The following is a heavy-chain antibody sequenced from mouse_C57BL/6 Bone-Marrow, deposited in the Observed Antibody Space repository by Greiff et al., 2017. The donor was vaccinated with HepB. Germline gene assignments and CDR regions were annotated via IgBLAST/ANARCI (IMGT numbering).Heavy chain of an antibody. D-gene: IGHD2-3*01. Sequence: EVQLQQSGPGLVKPSQSLSLTCSVTGYSITSGYYWNWIRQFPGNKLEWMGYISYDGSNNYNPSLKNRISITRDTSKNQFFLKLNSVTTEDTATYYCARAIYDGYYDAMDYWGQGTSVTVSS. CDR1: GYSITSGYY. J-gene: IGHJ4*01. CDR2: ISYDGSN. CDR3: ARAIYDGYYDAMDY. V-gene: IGHV3-6*01.